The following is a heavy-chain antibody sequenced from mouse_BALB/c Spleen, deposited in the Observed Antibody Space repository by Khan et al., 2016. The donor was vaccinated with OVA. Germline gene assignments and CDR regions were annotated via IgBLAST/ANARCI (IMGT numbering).Heavy chain of an antibody. CDR2: ISPRSGYT. CDR1: GYTFSNYW. Sequence: QVQLQQSGAGLVKPGGSVNLSCNASGYTFSNYWIHWVKQWPGKGLEWIGDISPRSGYTYYNQTFNDKATLTTDKSSSTACRELSRMTSEDSAVYYCERDRIDYWGQGTTLTVSS. CDR3: ERDRIDY. J-gene: IGHJ2*01. V-gene: IGHV1-7*01.